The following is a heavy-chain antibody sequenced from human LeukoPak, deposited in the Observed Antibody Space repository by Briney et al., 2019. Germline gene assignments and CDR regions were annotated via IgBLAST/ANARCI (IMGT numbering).Heavy chain of an antibody. CDR1: RFTFSSYA. J-gene: IGHJ6*02. CDR2: ISSSSSYI. CDR3: ASYYDSSGYWDYYYGMDA. V-gene: IGHV3-21*01. D-gene: IGHD3-22*01. Sequence: PGGSLRLSCAASRFTFSSYAMSWVRQAPGKGLEWVSSISSSSSYIYYADSVKGRFTISRDNAKNSLYLQMNSLRAEDTAVYYCASYYDSSGYWDYYYGMDAWGQGTTVTVSS.